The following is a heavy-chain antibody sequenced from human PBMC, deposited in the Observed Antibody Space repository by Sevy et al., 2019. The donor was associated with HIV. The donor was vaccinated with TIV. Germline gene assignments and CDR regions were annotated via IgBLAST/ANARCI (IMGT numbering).Heavy chain of an antibody. CDR2: INQAGSDE. CDR1: GFTFSDSW. CDR3: AGGGFLSRY. V-gene: IGHV3-7*01. Sequence: GGSLRLSCAASGFTFSDSWMTWVRQGPGKGLEWVANINQAGSDEYYVDSVRGRFTISRDNANNSLFLQMNSLRVEDTALYYCAGGGFLSRYWGQGSLVTVSS. J-gene: IGHJ4*02. D-gene: IGHD2-15*01.